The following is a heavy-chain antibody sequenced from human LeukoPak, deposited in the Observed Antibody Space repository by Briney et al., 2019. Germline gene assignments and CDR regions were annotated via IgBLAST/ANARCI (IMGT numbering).Heavy chain of an antibody. CDR3: AKSIRDYGDVYYFDY. D-gene: IGHD4-17*01. V-gene: IGHV3-30*18. J-gene: IGHJ4*02. Sequence: GGSLRLSCAASGFTFSSYGMHWVRQAPGKGLEWVAVTSYDGSNKYYADSVKGRFTISRDNSKNTLYLQMNSLRAEDTAVYYCAKSIRDYGDVYYFDYWGQGTLVTVSS. CDR2: TSYDGSNK. CDR1: GFTFSSYG.